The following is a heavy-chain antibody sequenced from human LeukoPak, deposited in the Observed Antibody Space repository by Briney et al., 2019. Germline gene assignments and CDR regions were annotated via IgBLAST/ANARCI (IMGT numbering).Heavy chain of an antibody. CDR3: AKDGRVGALPGLFDY. Sequence: GGSLRLSCAASGFSFSSYRMNWVRQAPGKGLEWVSSVSNSGDYIHYADSVKGRFTISRDNSKNTLYLQMNSLRAEDTAVYYCAKDGRVGALPGLFDYWGQGTLVTVSS. CDR2: VSNSGDYI. D-gene: IGHD1-26*01. V-gene: IGHV3-21*04. J-gene: IGHJ4*02. CDR1: GFSFSSYR.